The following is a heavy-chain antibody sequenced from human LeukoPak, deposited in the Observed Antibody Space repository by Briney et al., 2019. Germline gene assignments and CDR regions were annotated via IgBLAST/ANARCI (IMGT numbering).Heavy chain of an antibody. CDR1: GFTFSSYA. CDR3: AKGQQLVLADFDY. Sequence: PGGSLRLSCAASGFTFSSYAMSWVRQAPGKGLEWVSAISGSGGSTYYADSVKGRFTISRDNSKNTLYLKMNSLRAADTAVYYCAKGQQLVLADFDYWGQGTLVTVSS. J-gene: IGHJ4*02. CDR2: ISGSGGST. D-gene: IGHD6-13*01. V-gene: IGHV3-23*01.